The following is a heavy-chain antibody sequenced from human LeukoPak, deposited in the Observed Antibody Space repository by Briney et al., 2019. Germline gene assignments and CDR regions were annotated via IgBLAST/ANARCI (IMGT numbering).Heavy chain of an antibody. Sequence: SETLSLTCTVSGVSISSSNSYWGWIRQPPGKGLEWIGSIYYTGNTYYNASLKSRVTISIDTSKNQISLRLTSVTAADTAVYYCVRHQEGMVRGVLYYMDVWGTGTTVTISS. CDR1: GVSISSSNSY. CDR2: IYYTGNT. J-gene: IGHJ6*03. V-gene: IGHV4-39*01. CDR3: VRHQEGMVRGVLYYMDV. D-gene: IGHD3-10*01.